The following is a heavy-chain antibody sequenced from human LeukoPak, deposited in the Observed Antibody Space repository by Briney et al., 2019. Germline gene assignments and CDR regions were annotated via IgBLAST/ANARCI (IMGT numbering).Heavy chain of an antibody. J-gene: IGHJ4*02. V-gene: IGHV3-23*01. D-gene: IGHD3-10*01. CDR2: ISGGDGSP. CDR1: GFTFSTYA. CDR3: AKGESHPKYYFDY. Sequence: GRSLRLSCAASGFTFSTYAMRWVRQAPGKGLEWVSSISGGDGSPYYADSVKGRFTISRDNSKNTLYLQMNSLRAEDTAVYYCAKGESHPKYYFDYWGQGTLVTVSS.